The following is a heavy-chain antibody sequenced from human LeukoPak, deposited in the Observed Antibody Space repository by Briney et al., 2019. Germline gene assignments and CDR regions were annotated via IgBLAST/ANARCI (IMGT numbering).Heavy chain of an antibody. D-gene: IGHD3-10*01. CDR1: GFTFSSYW. CDR2: INTDETT. J-gene: IGHJ4*02. V-gene: IGHV3-74*01. CDR3: VRDSITMVN. Sequence: GGSLRLSCAASGFTFSSYWMHWVRQVPGKGLVWVSRINTDETTFYADSVEGRFTISRDNAKNTLYLQMNSLRVDDTAVYYCVRDSITMVNWGQGTLVTVSS.